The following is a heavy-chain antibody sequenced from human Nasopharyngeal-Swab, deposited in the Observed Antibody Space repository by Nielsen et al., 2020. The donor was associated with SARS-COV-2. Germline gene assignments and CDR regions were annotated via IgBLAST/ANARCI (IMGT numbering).Heavy chain of an antibody. J-gene: IGHJ4*02. CDR1: GFTFSSYG. CDR3: AAGSDY. Sequence: GESLKISCAASGFTFSSYGMHWVRQAPGMGLEWVASISYDGNYKSYADSVKGRFTISRDDSENTLYLQMNSLKTEDTAVYYCAAGSDYWGQGTLVTVSS. V-gene: IGHV3-30*03. D-gene: IGHD2-15*01. CDR2: ISYDGNYK.